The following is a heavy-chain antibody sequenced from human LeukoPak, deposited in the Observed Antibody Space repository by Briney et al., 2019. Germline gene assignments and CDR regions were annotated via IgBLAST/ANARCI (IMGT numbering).Heavy chain of an antibody. J-gene: IGHJ5*02. CDR2: INPNSGGT. CDR1: GGTFSSYA. D-gene: IGHD2-2*01. Sequence: GASVKVSCKASGGTFSSYAISWVRQAPGQGLEWMGSINPNSGGTNYAQNFQGRVTMTRDTSISTAYMELISLRSDDTAVYYCAKAASWNWFDPWGQGTLVTVSS. CDR3: AKAASWNWFDP. V-gene: IGHV1-2*02.